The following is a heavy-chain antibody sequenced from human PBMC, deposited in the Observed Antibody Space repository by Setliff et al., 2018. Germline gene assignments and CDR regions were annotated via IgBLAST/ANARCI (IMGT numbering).Heavy chain of an antibody. V-gene: IGHV4-38-2*01. J-gene: IGHJ5*02. CDR3: ARAHTWSLPNDNSGYPGWFDP. CDR2: IHHSGKA. CDR1: GFSISSGYY. Sequence: KTSETLSLTCAVSGFSISSGYYWGWIRQPPGKGLEWIVNIHHSGKAHYNPSLKSRVTMSVDASKNHVSLKLSPVTAADTAVYYCARAHTWSLPNDNSGYPGWFDPWGQGTLVTVSS. D-gene: IGHD3-22*01.